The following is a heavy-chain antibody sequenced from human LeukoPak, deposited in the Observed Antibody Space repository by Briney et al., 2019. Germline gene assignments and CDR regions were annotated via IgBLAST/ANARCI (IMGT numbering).Heavy chain of an antibody. CDR2: ISGSGSST. CDR1: GFTFRNYW. D-gene: IGHD3-22*01. V-gene: IGHV3-23*01. J-gene: IGHJ4*02. CDR3: AKGVTLIVGDFFDS. Sequence: GGSLRLSCAASGFTFRNYWMSWVRQAPGKGLEWVSGISGSGSSTYYADSVKGRFTISRDNSKNTLYLQMNSLRAEDTAVYYCAKGVTLIVGDFFDSWGQGTLVTVSS.